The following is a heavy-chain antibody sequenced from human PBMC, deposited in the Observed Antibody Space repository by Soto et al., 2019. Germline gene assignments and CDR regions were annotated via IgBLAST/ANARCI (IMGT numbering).Heavy chain of an antibody. D-gene: IGHD3-22*01. CDR2: ISYDGSNK. V-gene: IGHV3-30-3*01. Sequence: GGSLRLSCAASGFTFSSYAMHWVRQAPGKGLEWVAVISYDGSNKYYADSVKGRFTISRDNSKNTLYLQMNSLRAEDTAVYYCARAGYYYDSSGYYDPLDYWGQGTLVTVSS. CDR3: ARAGYYYDSSGYYDPLDY. CDR1: GFTFSSYA. J-gene: IGHJ4*02.